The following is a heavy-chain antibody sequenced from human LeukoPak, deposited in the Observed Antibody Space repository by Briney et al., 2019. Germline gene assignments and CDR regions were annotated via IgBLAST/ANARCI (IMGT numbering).Heavy chain of an antibody. J-gene: IGHJ6*04. D-gene: IGHD3-10*01. CDR1: GRSFSGYY. V-gene: IGHV4-34*01. CDR3: ARGLRVRGVITSYYYYGMDV. Sequence: SETLSLTCAVYGRSFSGYYWSWIRQPPGKGLEWIGEINHSGSTNYNPSLKSRVTISVDTSKNQFSLKLSSVTAADTAVYYCARGLRVRGVITSYYYYGMDVWGKGTTVTVSS. CDR2: INHSGST.